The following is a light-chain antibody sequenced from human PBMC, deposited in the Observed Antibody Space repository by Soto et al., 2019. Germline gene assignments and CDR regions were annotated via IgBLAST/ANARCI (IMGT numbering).Light chain of an antibody. Sequence: QSALTQPPSASGSPGQSVTISFTGTSSDVGGYNYVSWYQQHPGKDPKLRIYEVSKRPSGVPDRFSGSKSGNTASLTVSGLQDEDEADYYCSSYAGRNTFVVFGGGTKLTVL. V-gene: IGLV2-8*01. CDR3: SSYAGRNTFVV. CDR1: SSDVGGYNY. CDR2: EVS. J-gene: IGLJ2*01.